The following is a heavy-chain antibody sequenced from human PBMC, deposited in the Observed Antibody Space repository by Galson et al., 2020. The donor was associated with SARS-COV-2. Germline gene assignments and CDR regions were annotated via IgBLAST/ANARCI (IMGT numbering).Heavy chain of an antibody. CDR1: GFTFSSYG. D-gene: IGHD3-3*01. V-gene: IGHV3-33*01. CDR2: IWYDGSNK. CDR3: ARGGFWSGYSWFDY. J-gene: IGHJ4*02. Sequence: TGGSLRLSCAASGFTFSSYGMHWVRQAPGKGLEWVAVIWYDGSNKYYADSVKGRFTISRDNSKNTLYLQMNSLRAEDTAVYYCARGGFWSGYSWFDYWGQGTLVTVSS.